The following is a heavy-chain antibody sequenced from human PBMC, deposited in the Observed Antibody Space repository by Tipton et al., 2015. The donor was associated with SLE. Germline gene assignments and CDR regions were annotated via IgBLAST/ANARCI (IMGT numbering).Heavy chain of an antibody. CDR2: IYHSGST. CDR3: ARRPGYSSSWYVWYFDL. J-gene: IGHJ2*01. Sequence: LRLSCTVSGGSISSSSYYWSWIRQPPGKGLEWIGYIYHSGSTYYNPSLKSRVTISVDRSKNQFSLKLRSVTAADTAVYYCARRPGYSSSWYVWYFDLWGRGTLVTVSS. D-gene: IGHD6-13*01. CDR1: GGSISSSSYY. V-gene: IGHV4-30-2*01.